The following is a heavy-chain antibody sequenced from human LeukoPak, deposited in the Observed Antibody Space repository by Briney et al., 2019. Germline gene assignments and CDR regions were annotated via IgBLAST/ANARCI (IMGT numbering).Heavy chain of an antibody. CDR1: GFTFSNYW. CDR2: IKQDGSEI. CDR3: AGGGDSKSYFGYFDY. D-gene: IGHD1-26*01. V-gene: IGHV3-7*01. Sequence: PGGSLRLSSAASGFTFSNYWMNWVRQAPGKGLEWVANIKQDGSEIFYVDSAKGRFTISRDNAKNSLYLQMNSLRAEDTAVYYCAGGGDSKSYFGYFDYWAQGTLVTVSS. J-gene: IGHJ4*02.